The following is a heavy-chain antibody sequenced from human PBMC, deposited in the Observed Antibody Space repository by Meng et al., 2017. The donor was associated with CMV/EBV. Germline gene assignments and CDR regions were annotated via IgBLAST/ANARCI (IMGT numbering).Heavy chain of an antibody. CDR1: GFTFSSYS. CDR3: ARVGRTSQTMIVVVPKGSGAFDI. Sequence: GGPLRLSCAASGFTFSSYSMNWVRQAPGKGLEWVSSISSSSSYIYYADSVKGRFTISRDNAKNSLYLQMNSLRAEDTAVYYCARVGRTSQTMIVVVPKGSGAFDIWGQGTMVTVSS. V-gene: IGHV3-21*01. CDR2: ISSSSSYI. J-gene: IGHJ3*02. D-gene: IGHD3-22*01.